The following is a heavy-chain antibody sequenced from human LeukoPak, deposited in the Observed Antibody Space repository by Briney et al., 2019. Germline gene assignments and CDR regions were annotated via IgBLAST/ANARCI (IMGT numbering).Heavy chain of an antibody. V-gene: IGHV3-21*01. J-gene: IGHJ6*02. D-gene: IGHD2-2*01. Sequence: GGSLRLSCAASGFTFSSYSMNWVRQAPGEGLEWVSSISSSSSYIYYADSVKGRFTISRDNAKNSLYLQMNSLRAEDTAVYYCARENIVVVPAAMFHYYYGMDVWGQGTTVTVSS. CDR1: GFTFSSYS. CDR3: ARENIVVVPAAMFHYYYGMDV. CDR2: ISSSSSYI.